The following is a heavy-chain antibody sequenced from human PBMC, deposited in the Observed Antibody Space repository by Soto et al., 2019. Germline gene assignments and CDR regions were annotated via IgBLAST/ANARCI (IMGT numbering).Heavy chain of an antibody. Sequence: RLSCAASGFTFSSYAMSWVRQAPGKGLVWVSRINSDGSITSYADSVKGRFTISRDNSKNTLYLQMNSLRAEDTAVYYCARDFYDSSGYLDYWGQGTLVTVSS. CDR2: INSDGSIT. CDR1: GFTFSSYA. CDR3: ARDFYDSSGYLDY. V-gene: IGHV3-23*01. J-gene: IGHJ4*02. D-gene: IGHD3-22*01.